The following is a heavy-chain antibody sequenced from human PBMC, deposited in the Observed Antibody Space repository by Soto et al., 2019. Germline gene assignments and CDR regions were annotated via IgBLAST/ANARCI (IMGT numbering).Heavy chain of an antibody. D-gene: IGHD2-15*01. Sequence: EVQLLESGGGLVQPGGSLRLACATSGFSFSTYAMTWVRQAPGKGLEWVSTFNGNGGGTYYADSVKGRFTISRDNSKNTLYLQMDSLRAEDTATYYCAKDNSLHWFDPWGQGTLVNVSS. J-gene: IGHJ5*02. CDR2: FNGNGGGT. CDR1: GFSFSTYA. CDR3: AKDNSLHWFDP. V-gene: IGHV3-23*01.